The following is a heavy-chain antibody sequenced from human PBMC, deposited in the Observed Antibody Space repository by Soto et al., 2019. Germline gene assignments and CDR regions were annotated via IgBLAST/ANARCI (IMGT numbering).Heavy chain of an antibody. CDR1: GGSFRKFG. D-gene: IGHD5-12*01. CDR2: IVPVFGRP. CDR3: AREGSGYNF. V-gene: IGHV1-69*13. Sequence: ASVKISCTASGGSFRKFGISWVRQAPGQGLEWMGGIVPVFGRPNYAQRFRGRLTITADESTSTGYMELISLRSDDTAVYYCAREGSGYNFWGQGTQVTVSS. J-gene: IGHJ4*02.